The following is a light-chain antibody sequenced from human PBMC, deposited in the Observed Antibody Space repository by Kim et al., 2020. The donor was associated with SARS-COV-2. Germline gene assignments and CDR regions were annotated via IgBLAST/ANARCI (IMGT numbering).Light chain of an antibody. V-gene: IGKV3-11*01. CDR3: QQRNSWPPAVT. CDR2: DAS. J-gene: IGKJ4*01. Sequence: PGARATLSCRASQNIATYFAWYQQRPGQAPRLLVYDASNRATGVPDRFSGSGSGTDFTLTISSLEPEDFSIYYCQQRNSWPPAVTFGGGTKVDIK. CDR1: QNIATY.